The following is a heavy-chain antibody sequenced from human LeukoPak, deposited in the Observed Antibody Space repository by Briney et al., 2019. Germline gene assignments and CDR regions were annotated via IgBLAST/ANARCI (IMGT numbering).Heavy chain of an antibody. CDR1: GGSISSGDYY. V-gene: IGHV4-30-4*01. D-gene: IGHD3-3*01. CDR3: ARVGPLLRFYGYYFDY. J-gene: IGHJ4*02. CDR2: IYYSGST. Sequence: PSETLSLTCTVSGGSISSGDYYWSWIRQPPGKGLEWIGYIYYSGSTYYNPSLKSRVTISVDTSKNQFSLKLSSVTAADTAVYYCARVGPLLRFYGYYFDYWGQGTLVTVSS.